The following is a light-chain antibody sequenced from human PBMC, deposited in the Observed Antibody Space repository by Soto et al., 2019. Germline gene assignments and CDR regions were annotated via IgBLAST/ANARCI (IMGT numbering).Light chain of an antibody. V-gene: IGKV1-39*01. CDR1: QRSSSY. Sequence: DIQRTKAPSAMYASVGDRVSIACRATQRSSSYLNWYQHKPWKAPELLIHAASTLKSGVPSRFSGSGSGTDFTLTISSLQLEDSATYYCQQSHRTPLTFGGGTKVEIK. CDR2: AAS. CDR3: QQSHRTPLT. J-gene: IGKJ4*01.